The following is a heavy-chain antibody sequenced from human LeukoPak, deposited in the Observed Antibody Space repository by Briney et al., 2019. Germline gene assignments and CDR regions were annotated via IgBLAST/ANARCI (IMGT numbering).Heavy chain of an antibody. CDR2: IRYDGSNK. CDR3: ASEVGATGDY. Sequence: PGGSQRLSCAASGFTFSSYGMHWVRQAPGKGLEWVAFIRYDGSNKYYAHSVKGRFTISRDNSKNTLYLQMNSLRAEDTAVYYCASEVGATGDYWGQGTLVTVSS. D-gene: IGHD1-26*01. CDR1: GFTFSSYG. V-gene: IGHV3-30*02. J-gene: IGHJ4*02.